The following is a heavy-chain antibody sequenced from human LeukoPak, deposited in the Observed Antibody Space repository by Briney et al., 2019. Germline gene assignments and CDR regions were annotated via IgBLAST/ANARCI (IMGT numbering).Heavy chain of an antibody. CDR3: ARVRITIFGVVGYYYYYGMDV. V-gene: IGHV3-21*01. Sequence: GGSLRLSCAASGFTFSSYSMNWVRQAPGKGLEWVSSISSSSYIYYADSVKGRFTISRDNAKNSLYLQMNSLRAEDTAVYYCARVRITIFGVVGYYYYYGMDVWGQGTTVTVSS. CDR2: ISSSSYI. J-gene: IGHJ6*02. CDR1: GFTFSSYS. D-gene: IGHD3-3*01.